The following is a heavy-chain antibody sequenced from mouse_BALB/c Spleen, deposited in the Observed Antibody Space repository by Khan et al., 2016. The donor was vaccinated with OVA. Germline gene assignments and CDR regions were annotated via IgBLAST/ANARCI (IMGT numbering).Heavy chain of an antibody. CDR3: ASHLTGSFAY. CDR1: GFTFSSYG. Sequence: EVELVESGGDLVKPGGSLKLSCAASGFTFSSYGMSWVRQTPDKRLEWVATISSAGDYTYYPHNVKGRFTISRDNAKNHLYLQMSSLKSEDTAIFYCASHLTGSFAYWGQGTLVTVSA. CDR2: ISSAGDYT. J-gene: IGHJ3*01. D-gene: IGHD4-1*01. V-gene: IGHV5-6*01.